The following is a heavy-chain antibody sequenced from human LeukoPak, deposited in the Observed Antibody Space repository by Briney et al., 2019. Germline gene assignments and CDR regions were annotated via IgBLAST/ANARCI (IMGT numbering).Heavy chain of an antibody. D-gene: IGHD4-17*01. CDR1: GGSISSGDYY. Sequence: SETLSLTCTVSGGSISSGDYYWSWIRQHPGKGLEWIGYIYYSGSTYYNPSLKSRVTISVDTSKNQFSLKLSSVTAADTAVYYCARGPTGTTAIDYWGQGTLVTVSS. CDR2: IYYSGST. CDR3: ARGPTGTTAIDY. V-gene: IGHV4-31*03. J-gene: IGHJ4*02.